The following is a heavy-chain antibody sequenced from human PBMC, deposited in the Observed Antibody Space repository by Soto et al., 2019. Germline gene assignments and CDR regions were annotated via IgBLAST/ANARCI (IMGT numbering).Heavy chain of an antibody. V-gene: IGHV3-30-3*01. J-gene: IGHJ6*02. Sequence: PGWSLRLSCAASGFTFSTYSIHWVRQAPGKGLEWVALISYDGNNRYYVDSVKGRFTISRDNSKNTVYLQMNSLRAEDTAVYYCARNYSTYFYGMDVRGQGTTVTVSS. D-gene: IGHD4-4*01. CDR3: ARNYSTYFYGMDV. CDR2: ISYDGNNR. CDR1: GFTFSTYS.